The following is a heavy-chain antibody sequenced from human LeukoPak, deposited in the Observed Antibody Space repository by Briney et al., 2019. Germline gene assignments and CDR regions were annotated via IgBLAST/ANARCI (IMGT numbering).Heavy chain of an antibody. Sequence: YPSETLSLTCTVSGYSISSGYYWGWVRQPPGKGLEWIGNIYSSGNTYYNASLKSRVTIYIDTSKNQFSLNLSSVTAADTAVYYCAKSGGSGLIDYWGQGTLVTVSS. V-gene: IGHV4-38-2*02. J-gene: IGHJ4*02. CDR1: GYSISSGYY. D-gene: IGHD1-26*01. CDR2: IYSSGNT. CDR3: AKSGGSGLIDY.